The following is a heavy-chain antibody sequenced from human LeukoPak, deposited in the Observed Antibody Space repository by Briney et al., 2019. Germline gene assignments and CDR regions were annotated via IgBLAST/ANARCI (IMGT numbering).Heavy chain of an antibody. CDR1: GFSFSNYW. CDR3: ARAAQYYYDSSGYYNEYYFDY. CDR2: ISSDGSDT. V-gene: IGHV3-74*01. D-gene: IGHD3-22*01. J-gene: IGHJ4*02. Sequence: GGSLRLACAASGFSFSNYWMHWVRQAPGKGLVWVSRISSDGSDTIYADSVKGRFTMSRDNAKNTLYLQMNSLRAEDTAVYYCARAAQYYYDSSGYYNEYYFDYWGQGTLVTVSS.